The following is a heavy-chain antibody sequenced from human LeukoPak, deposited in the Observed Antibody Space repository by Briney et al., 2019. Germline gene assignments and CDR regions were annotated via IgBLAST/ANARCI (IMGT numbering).Heavy chain of an antibody. V-gene: IGHV4-34*01. CDR1: GGSFSGYY. Sequence: PSETLSLTCAVYGGSFSGYYWSWIRQPPGKGLEWIGEINHSGSTNYNPSLKSRVTISVDTSKNQFSLKLSSVTAADTAVYYCARERITMVRGVITRGGMDVWGQGTAVTVSS. CDR3: ARERITMVRGVITRGGMDV. J-gene: IGHJ6*02. D-gene: IGHD3-10*01. CDR2: INHSGST.